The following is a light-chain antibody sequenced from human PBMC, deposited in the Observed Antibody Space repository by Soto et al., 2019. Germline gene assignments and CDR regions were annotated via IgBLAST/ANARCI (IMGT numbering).Light chain of an antibody. V-gene: IGKV1-39*01. CDR3: PQSFTTPYT. J-gene: IGKJ2*01. Sequence: DIQMAQSPSSLAASVGDRVTITCRASQTIAMYVNWFQQKPGKAPNPLIYTTTSLQSGVPPRFSGSGSETDFTLTISRLQPEDSATYYCPQSFTTPYTFGQGTKVDIK. CDR2: TTT. CDR1: QTIAMY.